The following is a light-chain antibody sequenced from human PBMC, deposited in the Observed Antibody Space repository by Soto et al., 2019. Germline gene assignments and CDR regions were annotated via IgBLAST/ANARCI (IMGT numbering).Light chain of an antibody. CDR2: DVS. CDR3: SSYTTSSTLVV. Sequence: QSVLTQPASVSGSPGQSITISCTGASSDVGNYDSVSWYQQHPGKAPRLIIYDVSNRPSGVSNRFSGSKSGNTASLTISGLQAEDEADYYCSSYTTSSTLVVFGGGTKVTVL. V-gene: IGLV2-14*01. J-gene: IGLJ2*01. CDR1: SSDVGNYDS.